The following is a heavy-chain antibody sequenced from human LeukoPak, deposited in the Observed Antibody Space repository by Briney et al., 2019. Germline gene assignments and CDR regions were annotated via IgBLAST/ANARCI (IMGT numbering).Heavy chain of an antibody. Sequence: GRSLRLSCAASGFTFSSYAMHWVRQAPGKGLEWVAVISYDGSNKYYAGSVKGRFTISRDNSKNTLYLQMNSLRAEDTAVYYCARDVMPGYCSGGSCQPGNYWGQGTLVTVSS. J-gene: IGHJ4*02. D-gene: IGHD2-15*01. CDR3: ARDVMPGYCSGGSCQPGNY. CDR1: GFTFSSYA. V-gene: IGHV3-30-3*01. CDR2: ISYDGSNK.